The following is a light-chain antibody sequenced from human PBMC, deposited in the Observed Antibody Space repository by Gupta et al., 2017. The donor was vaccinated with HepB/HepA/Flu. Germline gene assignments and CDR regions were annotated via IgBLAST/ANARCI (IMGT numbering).Light chain of an antibody. CDR3: CSYAGRGTNWV. CDR2: DVT. J-gene: IGLJ3*02. CDR1: SSAVGANKF. V-gene: IGLV2-23*02. Sequence: QSALTQPASVSGSPGPSITIPCTGTSSAVGANKFVSWYQQHPGKAPKLIVYDVTQRPSGVSDRFSGSKSGNTASLRISRLQADDEADYYCCSYAGRGTNWVFGGGTRLTV.